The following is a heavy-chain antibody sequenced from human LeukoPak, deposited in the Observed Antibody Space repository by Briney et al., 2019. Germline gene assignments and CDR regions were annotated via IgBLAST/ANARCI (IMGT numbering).Heavy chain of an antibody. CDR1: GFTFNYAW. V-gene: IGHV3-7*03. CDR3: VRDGYNQNRFDY. J-gene: IGHJ4*02. Sequence: GGSLRLSCAASGFTFNYAWMSWVRQAPGKGLEWVANIKEDGSLTYYLDSVRGRFSISRDNTKKSLYLQMNSLRVEDTAVYFCVRDGYNQNRFDYWGQGTLITVSS. D-gene: IGHD5-24*01. CDR2: IKEDGSLT.